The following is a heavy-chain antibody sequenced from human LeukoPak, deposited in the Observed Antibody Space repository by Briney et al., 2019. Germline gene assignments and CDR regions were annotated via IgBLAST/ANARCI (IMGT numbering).Heavy chain of an antibody. D-gene: IGHD6-19*01. V-gene: IGHV4-59*08. CDR3: ARRIAVAGQDYYYYGMDV. CDR1: GGPIGRYY. CDR2: IYYSGSA. J-gene: IGHJ6*02. Sequence: SETLSLTCTVSGGPIGRYYWTWIRQPPGKGLEWIGYIYYSGSANYNPSLNGRVTISVDTSKKQFSLKLSSVTAADTAVYYCARRIAVAGQDYYYYGMDVWGQGTTVTVSS.